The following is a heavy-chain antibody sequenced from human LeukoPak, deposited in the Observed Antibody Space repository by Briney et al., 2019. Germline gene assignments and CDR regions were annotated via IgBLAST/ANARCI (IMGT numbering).Heavy chain of an antibody. CDR1: GGSISSHY. D-gene: IGHD3-3*01. CDR3: ARSLSGFQH. V-gene: IGHV4-59*11. Sequence: PSETLSLTCTGSGGSISSHYWSWIRQPPGKGLEWIGYIFYTGSTNYNPSLKSRVTISVDKSKNQFSLKLRSVTAADTAVYYCARSLSGFQHWGQGTLVTASS. CDR2: IFYTGST. J-gene: IGHJ1*01.